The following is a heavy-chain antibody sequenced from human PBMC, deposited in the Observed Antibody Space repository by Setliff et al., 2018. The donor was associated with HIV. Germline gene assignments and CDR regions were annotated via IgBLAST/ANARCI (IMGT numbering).Heavy chain of an antibody. J-gene: IGHJ6*03. CDR2: INHRGSA. V-gene: IGHV4-34*01. CDR3: ARQGGFSSSYYPRNYVDV. Sequence: PSETLSLTCAVYGGSFSGYFWSWIRQSPGKGLEWNGEINHRGSANHNPSFKSRVIISVDTSKNQFSLKLSSVTAADTAVYYCARQGGFSSSYYPRNYVDVWGKGTTVTVSS. D-gene: IGHD6-13*01. CDR1: GGSFSGYF.